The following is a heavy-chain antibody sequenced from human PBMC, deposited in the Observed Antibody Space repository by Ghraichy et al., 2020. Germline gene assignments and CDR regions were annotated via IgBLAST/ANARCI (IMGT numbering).Heavy chain of an antibody. Sequence: SQTLSLTFAVYGGSFSGYYWSWIRQPPGKGLEWIGEINHCGSTNYNPSLKSRVTISVDTSKNQFSLKLSSVTAADTAVYYCARGGSWRWIQLWLRKDYFDYWGQGTLVTVSS. CDR2: INHCGST. V-gene: IGHV4-34*01. CDR3: ARGGSWRWIQLWLRKDYFDY. D-gene: IGHD5-18*01. J-gene: IGHJ4*02. CDR1: GGSFSGYY.